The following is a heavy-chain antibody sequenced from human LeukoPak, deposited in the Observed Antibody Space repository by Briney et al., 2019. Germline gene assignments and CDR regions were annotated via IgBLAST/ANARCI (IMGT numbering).Heavy chain of an antibody. V-gene: IGHV3-20*01. D-gene: IGHD1-7*01. Sequence: GGSLRLSCAASGFTFDDYGMSWVRQAPGKGLEWVSGINWNGGSTGYADSVKGRFTISRDNAKNSLYLQTNSLRAEDTALYHCARDLIITGTTPDAFDIWGQGTMVTVSS. CDR3: ARDLIITGTTPDAFDI. CDR1: GFTFDDYG. CDR2: INWNGGST. J-gene: IGHJ3*02.